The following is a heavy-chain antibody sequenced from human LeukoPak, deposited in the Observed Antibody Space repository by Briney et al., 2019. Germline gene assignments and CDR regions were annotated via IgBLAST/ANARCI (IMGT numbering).Heavy chain of an antibody. J-gene: IGHJ5*02. D-gene: IGHD2-15*01. CDR2: MNPKSGNT. V-gene: IGHV1-8*01. CDR3: ARDQDIVVVVAALRQREMGGFDP. Sequence: ASVKVSCKASGYTFTNYDINWVRQATGQGPEGMGWMNPKSGNTGYAQKFQGRVTMTRNTSINTAYMELSSLRSDDTAVYYCARDQDIVVVVAALRQREMGGFDPWGQGTLVTVSS. CDR1: GYTFTNYD.